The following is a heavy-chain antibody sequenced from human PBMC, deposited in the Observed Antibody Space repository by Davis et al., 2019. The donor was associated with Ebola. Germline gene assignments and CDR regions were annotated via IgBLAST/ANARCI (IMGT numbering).Heavy chain of an antibody. J-gene: IGHJ4*02. CDR2: ISGSGGST. CDR3: ARDSRKWPSERYSSSYFDY. Sequence: PGGSLRLSCAASGFTFSSYAMSWVRQAPGKGLEWVSAISGSGGSTYYADSVKGRFTISRDNSKNTLYLQMNSLRAEDTAVYYCARDSRKWPSERYSSSYFDYWGQGTLVTVSS. CDR1: GFTFSSYA. D-gene: IGHD6-6*01. V-gene: IGHV3-23*01.